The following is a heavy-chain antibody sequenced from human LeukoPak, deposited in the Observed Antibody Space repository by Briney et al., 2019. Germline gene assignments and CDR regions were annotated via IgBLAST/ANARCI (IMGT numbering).Heavy chain of an antibody. D-gene: IGHD6-13*01. CDR3: ARDRRSPQQLVIDNWFDP. CDR1: GYSISSGYY. J-gene: IGHJ5*02. Sequence: SETLSLTCTVSGYSISSGYYWGWIRQPPGKGLEWIGSIYHSGSTYYNPSLKSRVTISVDTSKNQFSLKLSSVTAADTAVYYCARDRRSPQQLVIDNWFDPWGQGTLVTVSS. CDR2: IYHSGST. V-gene: IGHV4-38-2*02.